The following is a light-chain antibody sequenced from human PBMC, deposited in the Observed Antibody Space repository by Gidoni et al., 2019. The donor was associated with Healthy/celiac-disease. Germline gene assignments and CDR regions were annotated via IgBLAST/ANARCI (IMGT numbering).Light chain of an antibody. CDR1: QDISNY. CDR2: DAY. Sequence: IQMTQSPSSLSASVGDRVTITCQASQDISNYLNWYQQKPGKAPKLLISDAYNLETGVPSRFSGSGSGTDFTFTISSLQPEDIATYYCQQYDNRPPPMYTFGQGTKLEIK. J-gene: IGKJ2*01. V-gene: IGKV1-33*01. CDR3: QQYDNRPPPMYT.